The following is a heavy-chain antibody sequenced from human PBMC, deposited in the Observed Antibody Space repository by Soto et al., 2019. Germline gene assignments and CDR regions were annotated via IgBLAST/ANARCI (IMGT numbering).Heavy chain of an antibody. CDR2: INHSGST. V-gene: IGHV4-34*01. D-gene: IGHD3-22*01. CDR3: AGRNQHYYDSSGYYNY. J-gene: IGHJ4*02. CDR1: GGSFSGYY. Sequence: SETLSLTCAVYGGSFSGYYWSWIRQPPGKGLEWIGEINHSGSTNYNPSLKSRVTISVDTPKNQFSLKLSSVTAADTAVYYCAGRNQHYYDSSGYYNYWGQGTLVTVSS.